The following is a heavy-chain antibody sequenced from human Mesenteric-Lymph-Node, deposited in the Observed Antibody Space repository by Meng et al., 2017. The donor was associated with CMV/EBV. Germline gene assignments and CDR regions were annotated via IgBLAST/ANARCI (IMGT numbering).Heavy chain of an antibody. CDR3: ARAYYDFWRGYYTDRSYFDY. CDR2: ISSSGRAT. Sequence: GESLKISCAASGFPFSSYAMHWVRQAPGKGLEYVSAISSSGRATFYADSVRGRFTISRDNSKNTLYLQMASLRAEDMAVYYCARAYYDFWRGYYTDRSYFDYWGQGVLVTVSS. D-gene: IGHD3-3*01. CDR1: GFPFSSYA. J-gene: IGHJ4*02. V-gene: IGHV3-64*02.